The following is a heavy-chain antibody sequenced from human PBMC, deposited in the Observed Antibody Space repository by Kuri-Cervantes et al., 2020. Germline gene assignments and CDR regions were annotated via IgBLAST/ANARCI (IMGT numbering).Heavy chain of an antibody. CDR1: GYTFTSYD. D-gene: IGHD3-10*01. Sequence: ASVKVSCKASGYTFTSYDISWVRQATGQGLEWPGWMNPNSGNTGYAQKFQGRVTMTRNTSISTAYMELSSLRSEDTAAYYCARDYGSEQRRYFDLWGRGTLVTVSS. CDR2: MNPNSGNT. CDR3: ARDYGSEQRRYFDL. J-gene: IGHJ2*01. V-gene: IGHV1-8*01.